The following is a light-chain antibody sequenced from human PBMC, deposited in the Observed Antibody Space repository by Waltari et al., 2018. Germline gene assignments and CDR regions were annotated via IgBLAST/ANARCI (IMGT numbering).Light chain of an antibody. V-gene: IGLV1-47*01. J-gene: IGLJ1*01. CDR3: ASWDDSHYV. CDR1: NANLGSNY. Sequence: QSVLTQPPSASETPGQRVTISCSGSNANLGSNYLYWYQQLPGTAPKPLIYRNNQRPPGGPDRFPASKSGTSASLAIDGLRSEDEAIYYCASWDDSHYVFGPGTQVTVL. CDR2: RNN.